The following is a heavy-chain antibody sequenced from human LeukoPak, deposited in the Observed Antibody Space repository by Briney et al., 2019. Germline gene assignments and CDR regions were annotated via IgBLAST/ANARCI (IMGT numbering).Heavy chain of an antibody. D-gene: IGHD1-1*01. Sequence: GGSLRLSCAASGFIFSDYSMHWVRQAPGKGLEWVTFITYDGNNKYYTDSVKGRFTISRDNSKNTLYLQMNSLRPEDTALYYCAIEGSMSSGTRDFDYWGQGTLVTVSS. CDR2: ITYDGNNK. J-gene: IGHJ4*02. CDR3: AIEGSMSSGTRDFDY. V-gene: IGHV3-30*02. CDR1: GFIFSDYS.